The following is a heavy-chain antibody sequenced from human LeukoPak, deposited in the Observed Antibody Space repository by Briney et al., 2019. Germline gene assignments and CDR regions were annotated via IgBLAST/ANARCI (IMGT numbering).Heavy chain of an antibody. V-gene: IGHV5-51*01. D-gene: IGHD2-15*01. CDR2: IHPGDSDI. J-gene: IGHJ4*02. CDR1: GYTFSSYW. CDR3: ARPGGGGYCSGGSCYSFDY. Sequence: GESLKISCKGSGYTFSSYWIGWVRQMLGKGLEWMGIIHPGDSDIRYSPSFQGQVTISADKSISTAYLQWTSLKASDTAMYYCARPGGGGYCSGGSCYSFDYWGQGTLVTVSS.